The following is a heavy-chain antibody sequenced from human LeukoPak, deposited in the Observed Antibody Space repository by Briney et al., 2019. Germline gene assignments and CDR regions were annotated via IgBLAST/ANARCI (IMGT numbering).Heavy chain of an antibody. J-gene: IGHJ4*02. CDR2: ISGSGGST. Sequence: QAGGSLRLSCAASGFTFSSYAMSWVRQAPGKGLEWVSAISGSGGSTYYADSVKGRFTISRDNSKNTLYLQMNSLRAEDTAVYYCAKGRRVAGFSYYFDYWGQGTLVTVSS. D-gene: IGHD1-14*01. CDR1: GFTFSSYA. V-gene: IGHV3-23*01. CDR3: AKGRRVAGFSYYFDY.